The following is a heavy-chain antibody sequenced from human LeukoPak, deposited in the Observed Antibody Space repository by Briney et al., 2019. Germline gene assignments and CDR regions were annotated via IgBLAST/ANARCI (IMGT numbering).Heavy chain of an antibody. CDR3: AREPPLGYCSSTSCFDP. D-gene: IGHD2-2*01. J-gene: IGHJ5*02. CDR2: FIPIYGTA. Sequence: SVKVSCKASGGTFSSYAISWVRQAPGQGLEWMGGFIPIYGTAKYAQKFQGRVTISADESTSTAYMELSSLRSEDTAVYYCAREPPLGYCSSTSCFDPWGQGTLVTVSS. CDR1: GGTFSSYA. V-gene: IGHV1-69*13.